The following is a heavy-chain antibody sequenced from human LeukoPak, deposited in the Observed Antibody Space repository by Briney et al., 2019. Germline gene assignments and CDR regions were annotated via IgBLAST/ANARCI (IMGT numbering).Heavy chain of an antibody. CDR1: GYSVSSGYY. V-gene: IGHV4-38-2*02. Sequence: PSETLSLTCTVSGYSVSSGYYWGWIRQPPGKGLEWIANIYHSGNTYYNPSLKSRVTISVDTSKNQFSLILTSVTAADTAVYYCARQTGAGLFILPGGQGTLVTVSS. J-gene: IGHJ4*02. CDR3: ARQTGAGLFILP. D-gene: IGHD3-3*01. CDR2: IYHSGNT.